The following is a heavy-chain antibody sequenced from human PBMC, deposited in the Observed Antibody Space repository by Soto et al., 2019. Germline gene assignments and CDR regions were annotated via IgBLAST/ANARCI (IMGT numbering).Heavy chain of an antibody. V-gene: IGHV4-31*03. Sequence: SETLSLTCTVSGGSISSGGYYWSWIRQHPGKGLEWIGYIYYSGSTYYNPPLRSRVTISVDTSKNQFSLNLNSVTAADTAVYYCARRTQNYYSMDVWGQGTTVTVSS. J-gene: IGHJ6*02. CDR3: ARRTQNYYSMDV. CDR2: IYYSGST. CDR1: GGSISSGGYY.